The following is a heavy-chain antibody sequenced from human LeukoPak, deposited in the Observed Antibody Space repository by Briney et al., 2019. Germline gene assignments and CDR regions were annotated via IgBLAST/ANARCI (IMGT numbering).Heavy chain of an antibody. CDR3: AKDRADSSGYYYDY. CDR1: GFTFDDYA. CDR2: ISWNSGSI. J-gene: IGHJ4*02. V-gene: IGHV3-9*01. D-gene: IGHD3-22*01. Sequence: PGGSLRLSCAASGFTFDDYAMHWVRQAPGKGLEWVSGISWNSGSIGYVDSVKGRFTISRDNAKNSLYLQMNSLRAEDTALYYCAKDRADSSGYYYDYWGQGTLVTVSS.